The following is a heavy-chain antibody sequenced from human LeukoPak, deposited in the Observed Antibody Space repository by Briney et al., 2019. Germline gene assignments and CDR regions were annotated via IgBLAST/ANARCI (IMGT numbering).Heavy chain of an antibody. CDR2: IWYDGSNK. CDR1: GFTFSSYG. D-gene: IGHD3-22*01. J-gene: IGHJ4*02. V-gene: IGHV3-33*06. Sequence: GGSLRLSWAASGFTFSSYGMHWVRQAPGKGLEWVAVIWYDGSNKYYADSVKGRFTISRDNSKNTLYLQMNSLRAEDTAVYYCAKDDSSSYYNSNIDYWGQGTLVTVSS. CDR3: AKDDSSSYYNSNIDY.